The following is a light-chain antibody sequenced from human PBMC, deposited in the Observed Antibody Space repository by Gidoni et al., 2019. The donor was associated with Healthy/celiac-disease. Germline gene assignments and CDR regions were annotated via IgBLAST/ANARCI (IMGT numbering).Light chain of an antibody. CDR2: KDS. V-gene: IGLV3-27*01. CDR3: YSAADNNQGV. J-gene: IGLJ3*02. Sequence: SYELTQPSSVSVSPGQTARITCSGDVLAKKYARWFQQKPGPAPVLVIYKDSERPSGIPERFSGSSSGTTVTLTISGAQVEDEADYYCYSAADNNQGVFGGGTKLTVL. CDR1: VLAKKY.